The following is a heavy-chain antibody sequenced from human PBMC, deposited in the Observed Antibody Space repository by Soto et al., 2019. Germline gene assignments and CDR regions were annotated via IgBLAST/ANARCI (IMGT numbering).Heavy chain of an antibody. CDR1: GFTFSSYG. Sequence: GGSLRLSCAASGFTFSSYGMHWVRQAPGKGLEWVAVISYDGSNKYYADSVKGRFTISRDNSKNTLYLQMNSLRAEDTAVYYCAKGGDLYSSGFDPWGQGTLVTVSS. J-gene: IGHJ5*02. CDR2: ISYDGSNK. V-gene: IGHV3-30*18. CDR3: AKGGDLYSSGFDP. D-gene: IGHD6-19*01.